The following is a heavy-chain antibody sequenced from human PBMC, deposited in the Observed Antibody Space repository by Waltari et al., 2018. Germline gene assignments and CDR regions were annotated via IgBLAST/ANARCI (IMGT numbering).Heavy chain of an antibody. V-gene: IGHV6-1*01. J-gene: IGHJ4*02. CDR1: GARVPSNSAA. Sequence: QVQLQQSGPGLVKPSQTLSLTCAIPGARVPSNSAACPWIRQSPSRGLEWLGRTYCRSKCYHDYAVSVKSRMTINPDTSKNQFSLQLNSVTPEDTAVYYCARDFCSGTSCYYFDYWGQGILVTVSS. CDR3: ARDFCSGTSCYYFDY. CDR2: TYCRSKCYH. D-gene: IGHD2-2*01.